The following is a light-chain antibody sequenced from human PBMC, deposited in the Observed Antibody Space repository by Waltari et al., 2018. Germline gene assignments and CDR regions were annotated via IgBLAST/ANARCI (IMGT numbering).Light chain of an antibody. CDR3: SAWDDRLNAYV. CDR1: SSNIGPNI. CDR2: TDD. J-gene: IGLJ1*01. Sequence: SVLTQPPSASGTPGQRPTISCFGSSSNIGPNIVNWYQQVPGTAPTLLIYTDDQRPSGVSGRFSGSRSGTSASLAISGLQSEDEADYYCSAWDDRLNAYVFGTGTKVTVL. V-gene: IGLV1-44*01.